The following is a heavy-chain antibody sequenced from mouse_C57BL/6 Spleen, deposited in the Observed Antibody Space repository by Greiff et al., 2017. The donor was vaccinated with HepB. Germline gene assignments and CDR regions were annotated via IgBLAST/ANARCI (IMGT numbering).Heavy chain of an antibody. CDR1: GYTFTSYW. Sequence: QVQLKQPGAELVKPGASVKVSCKASGYTFTSYWMHWVKQRPGQGLEWIGRIHPSDSDTNYNQKFKGKATLTVDKSSSTAYMQLSSLTSEDSAVYYCALYDGYYPFAYWGQGTLVTVSA. CDR3: ALYDGYYPFAY. CDR2: IHPSDSDT. D-gene: IGHD2-3*01. V-gene: IGHV1-74*01. J-gene: IGHJ3*01.